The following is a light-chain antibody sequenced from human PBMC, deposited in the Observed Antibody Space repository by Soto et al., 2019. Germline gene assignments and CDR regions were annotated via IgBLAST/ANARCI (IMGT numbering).Light chain of an antibody. V-gene: IGLV2-14*03. Sequence: QSALTQPASVSGSPGQSITISCTGTSSDVGDYNYVSWYQQHPGKAPKLMIYDVSNRPSGVSNRFSGSKSGSTASLTISRLQAEDEPDYDCSSYTRSSTLVVFGGGTQLYVL. CDR1: SSDVGDYNY. CDR2: DVS. J-gene: IGLJ2*01. CDR3: SSYTRSSTLVV.